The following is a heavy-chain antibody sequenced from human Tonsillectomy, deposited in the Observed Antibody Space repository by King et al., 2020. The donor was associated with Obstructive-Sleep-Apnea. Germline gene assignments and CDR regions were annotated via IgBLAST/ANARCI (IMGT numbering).Heavy chain of an antibody. CDR2: SYYSGST. CDR3: ARAFREGISDGWFDP. Sequence: QLQESGPGLVKPSETLSLTCTVSGGSISSSSDYWGWSRQPPGKGLGWIGSSYYSGSTYYNPSLKSRVTISVDTTKNQFSLKLSSVTAADTAVYYCARAFREGISDGWFDPWGQGTLVTVSS. V-gene: IGHV4-39*07. D-gene: IGHD2-21*01. CDR1: GGSISSSSDY. J-gene: IGHJ5*02.